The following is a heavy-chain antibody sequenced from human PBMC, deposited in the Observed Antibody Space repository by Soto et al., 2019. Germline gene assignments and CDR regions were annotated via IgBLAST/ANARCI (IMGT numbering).Heavy chain of an antibody. CDR1: GFTFDDYA. J-gene: IGHJ5*02. V-gene: IGHV3-9*01. CDR2: ISWNSGSI. CDR3: AKDIEEYSSSSGGFDP. Sequence: GGSLRLSCAASGFTFDDYAMHWVRQAPGKGLEWVSCISWNSGSIGYADSVKGRFTISRDNAKNSLYLQMNSLRAEDTALYYCAKDIEEYSSSSGGFDPWGQGTLVTVSS. D-gene: IGHD6-6*01.